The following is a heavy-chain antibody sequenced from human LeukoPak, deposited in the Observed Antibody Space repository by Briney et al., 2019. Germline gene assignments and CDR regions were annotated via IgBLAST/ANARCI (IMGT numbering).Heavy chain of an antibody. D-gene: IGHD2-2*01. J-gene: IGHJ6*03. CDR2: IIPIFGTA. V-gene: IGHV1-69*13. CDR1: GGTFSSYA. Sequence: SVKVSCKASGGTFSSYAISWVRQAPGQGLEWMGGIIPIFGTANYAQKFQGRVTITADESTSTAYMELSSLRSEDTAVYYCARGFRCSSTSCYYYYYYMDVWGKGNTVTVSS. CDR3: ARGFRCSSTSCYYYYYYMDV.